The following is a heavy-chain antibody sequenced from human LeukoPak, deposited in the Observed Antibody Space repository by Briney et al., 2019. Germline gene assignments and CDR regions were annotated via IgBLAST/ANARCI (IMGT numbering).Heavy chain of an antibody. D-gene: IGHD3-22*01. Sequence: PGGSLRLSCAASGFTVSSNYMSWVRQAPGEGLEWVSVIYSGGSTYYADSVKGRFTISRDNSKNTLYLQMNSLRAEDTAVYYCARDRRNYYDSSGPSDAFDIWGQGTIVSVS. J-gene: IGHJ3*02. CDR2: IYSGGST. CDR1: GFTVSSNY. CDR3: ARDRRNYYDSSGPSDAFDI. V-gene: IGHV3-66*02.